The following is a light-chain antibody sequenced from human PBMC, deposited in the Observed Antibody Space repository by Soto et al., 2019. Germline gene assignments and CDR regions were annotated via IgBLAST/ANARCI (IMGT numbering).Light chain of an antibody. CDR2: GAS. CDR1: QSVSSSY. CDR3: QQYGSSPRT. J-gene: IGKJ2*01. V-gene: IGKV3-20*01. Sequence: EIVLTQSPGTLSLSPGERATLSCRASQSVSSSYLAWYQQKPGQAPRLLIYGASSRATGIPDRFSGSGSGTDFTLTISRLEPEDFVVYSCQQYGSSPRTFGRGTKLEIK.